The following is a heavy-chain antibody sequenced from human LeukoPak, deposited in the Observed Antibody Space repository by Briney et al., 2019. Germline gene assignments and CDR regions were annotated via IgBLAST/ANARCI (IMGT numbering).Heavy chain of an antibody. CDR2: ISSSSSYI. CDR3: ARVEHYDFWSGYYGY. D-gene: IGHD3-3*01. CDR1: GFTFSSYS. J-gene: IGHJ4*02. Sequence: GGSLRLSCAAPGFTFSSYSMNWVRQAPGKGLEWVSSISSSSSYIYYADSVKGRFTISRDNAKNSLYLQMNSLRAEDTAVYYCARVEHYDFWSGYYGYWGQGTLVTVSS. V-gene: IGHV3-21*01.